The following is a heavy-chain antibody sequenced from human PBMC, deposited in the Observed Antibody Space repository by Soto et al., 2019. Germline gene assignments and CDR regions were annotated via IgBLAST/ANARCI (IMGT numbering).Heavy chain of an antibody. CDR2: ISSSGEST. D-gene: IGHD3-10*01. CDR3: AHPRGFGVFDAVDI. Sequence: GGSLRLSCATSGFIFTTYAMNWFRQAPGKGLEWVSAISSSGESTFYAESVRGRFTISRDNSLNTLYLQMRSLRPEDTAVYYCAHPRGFGVFDAVDIWGQGTMVTVS. J-gene: IGHJ3*02. CDR1: GFIFTTYA. V-gene: IGHV3-23*01.